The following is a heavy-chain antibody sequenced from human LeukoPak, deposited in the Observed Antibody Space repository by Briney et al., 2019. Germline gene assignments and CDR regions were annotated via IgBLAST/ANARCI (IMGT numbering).Heavy chain of an antibody. D-gene: IGHD6-6*01. V-gene: IGHV3-21*01. CDR1: GFNFATYS. CDR2: ISSSSSYI. Sequence: PGGSLRLSCAASGFNFATYSMNWGRQAPGRGLEWVSSISSSSSYIYYADSVKGRFTISRDNAKTSLYLPMNSLRAEDTAVYYCARVSSYSSSSGSLCDYWGQGILVTVSS. J-gene: IGHJ4*02. CDR3: ARVSSYSSSSGSLCDY.